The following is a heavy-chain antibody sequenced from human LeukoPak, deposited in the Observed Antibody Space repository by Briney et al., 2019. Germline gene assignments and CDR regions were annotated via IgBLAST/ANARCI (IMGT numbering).Heavy chain of an antibody. CDR1: GFIFSSYG. Sequence: GGSLRLSCAASGFIFSSYGMHWVRQAPGKGLEWVAFIRYDGRNKYYADSVKGRFTISRDNAKNSLYLQMDSLGPEDTAVYYCARDPYSGNYGNDYYYYMDVWGKGTTVTISS. CDR3: ARDPYSGNYGNDYYYYMDV. D-gene: IGHD1-26*01. J-gene: IGHJ6*03. V-gene: IGHV3-30*02. CDR2: IRYDGRNK.